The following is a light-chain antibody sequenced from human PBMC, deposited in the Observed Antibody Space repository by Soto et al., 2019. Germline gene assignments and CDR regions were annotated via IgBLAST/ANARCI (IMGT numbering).Light chain of an antibody. CDR2: GAS. J-gene: IGKJ1*01. CDR1: QSVSSN. V-gene: IGKV3-15*01. Sequence: EIVMTQPPATLSVSPGERATLSCRASQSVSSNLAWYQQKPGQAPRLLIYGASTRATGIPARFSGSGSGTEFTLTISSLQSEDFAVYYCQQYNRAFGQGTK. CDR3: QQYNRA.